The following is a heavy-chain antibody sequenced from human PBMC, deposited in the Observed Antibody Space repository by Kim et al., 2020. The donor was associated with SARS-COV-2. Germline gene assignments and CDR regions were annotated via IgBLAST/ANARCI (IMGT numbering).Heavy chain of an antibody. CDR2: ISGSGGST. CDR3: AKARFGAAAGLGWFDP. CDR1: GFTFSSYA. Sequence: GGSLRLSCAASGFTFSSYAMSWVRQAPGKGLEWVSAISGSGGSTYYADSVKGRFTISRDNSKNTLYLQMNSLRAEDTAVYYCAKARFGAAAGLGWFDPWGQGTLVTVSS. V-gene: IGHV3-23*01. J-gene: IGHJ5*02. D-gene: IGHD6-13*01.